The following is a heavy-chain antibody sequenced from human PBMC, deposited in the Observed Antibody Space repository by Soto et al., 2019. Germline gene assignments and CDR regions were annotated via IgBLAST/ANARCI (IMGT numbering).Heavy chain of an antibody. D-gene: IGHD1-1*01. V-gene: IGHV4-31*03. J-gene: IGHJ4*02. CDR1: GGSISSSGYF. Sequence: QVQLQESGPGLVKPSQTLSLTCTVSGGSISSSGYFWSWIRQPPGKRLEWIGNIFYSGTTYYNPSLKSRVTISVATSKNQFSLKLSSVTAADTAVYFCARGVLYWGQGTLVTVSS. CDR3: ARGVLY. CDR2: IFYSGTT.